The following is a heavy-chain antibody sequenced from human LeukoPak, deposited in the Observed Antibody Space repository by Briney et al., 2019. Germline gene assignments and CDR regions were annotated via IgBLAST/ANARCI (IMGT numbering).Heavy chain of an antibody. CDR1: GFTFSSCA. CDR3: ASGPRAHMGPLDY. D-gene: IGHD1-14*01. J-gene: IGHJ4*02. CDR2: ITGDGTRT. V-gene: IGHV3-23*01. Sequence: PGGSLRLSCAASGFTFSSCAMTWVRQAPGKGLEWVASITGDGTRTYYTDSVKGRFTISRDNSKNTLYLQMNSLRADETAIYYCASGPRAHMGPLDYWGQGTLVTVST.